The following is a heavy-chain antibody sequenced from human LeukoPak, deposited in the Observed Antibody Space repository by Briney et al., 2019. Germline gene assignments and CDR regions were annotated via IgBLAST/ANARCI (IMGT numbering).Heavy chain of an antibody. D-gene: IGHD5-24*01. Sequence: GGSLRLSCAASGFTFSSYAMFWVRQAPGQGLAWVSAISGTTGNTYYADSVKGRFTISRDNSKNTVYLQMNSLRAEDTAVYYCAPPAYRDGGGFEYGGQGPLVTVSS. V-gene: IGHV3-23*01. J-gene: IGHJ4*02. CDR3: APPAYRDGGGFEY. CDR2: ISGTTGNT. CDR1: GFTFSSYA.